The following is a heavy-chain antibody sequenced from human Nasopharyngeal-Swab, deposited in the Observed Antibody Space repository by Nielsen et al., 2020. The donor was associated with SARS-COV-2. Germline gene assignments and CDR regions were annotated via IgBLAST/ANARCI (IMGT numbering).Heavy chain of an antibody. J-gene: IGHJ4*02. V-gene: IGHV3-23*01. D-gene: IGHD3-10*01. CDR3: AKTNSGSYCN. Sequence: GGSLRFSCAASGFTFKTYAMTWVRQAPGKGLEWVSVISGSGGSTYYTDSVKGRFTISRDNSKSTLYLQMNSLRAEDTAVYYCAKTNSGSYCNWGQGTLVTVSS. CDR2: ISGSGGST. CDR1: GFTFKTYA.